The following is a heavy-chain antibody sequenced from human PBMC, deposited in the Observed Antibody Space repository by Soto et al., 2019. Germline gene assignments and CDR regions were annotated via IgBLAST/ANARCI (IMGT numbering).Heavy chain of an antibody. CDR3: AWCLWFGESAPFDP. J-gene: IGHJ5*02. CDR2: IIPIFVTA. Sequence: VSCKASAGTFSSYAISWVRQAPGQGLEWMGGIIPIFVTAIYAQKFHGRVTITADESTSTAYMELSSLRSEDTAVYYCAWCLWFGESAPFDPWGQGTLVTVSS. D-gene: IGHD3-10*01. V-gene: IGHV1-69*01. CDR1: AGTFSSYA.